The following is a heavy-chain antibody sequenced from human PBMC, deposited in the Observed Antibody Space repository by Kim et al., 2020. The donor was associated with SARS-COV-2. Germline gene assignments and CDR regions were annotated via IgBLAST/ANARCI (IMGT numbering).Heavy chain of an antibody. CDR2: TYYRSKWYN. D-gene: IGHD1-26*01. J-gene: IGHJ4*02. Sequence: SQTLSLTCAISGDSVSSDSATWNWVRRSPSRGLEWLGRTYYRSKWYNDYLASFQSRITINPDTSKNQFSLQLNSVTPEDTAIYYCARRGSRERGYFDPWGQGILVTVSS. CDR1: GDSVSSDSAT. V-gene: IGHV6-1*01. CDR3: ARRGSRERGYFDP.